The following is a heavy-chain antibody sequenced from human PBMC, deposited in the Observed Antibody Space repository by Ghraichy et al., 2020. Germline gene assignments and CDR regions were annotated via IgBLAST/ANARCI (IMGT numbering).Heavy chain of an antibody. J-gene: IGHJ4*03. CDR3: ARHSGHEWGCFEY. V-gene: IGHV3-23*01. CDR1: GFTFSNHA. CDR2: ISGSAGTT. D-gene: IGHD5-12*01. Sequence: GGSLRLSCAASGFTFSNHAISWVRQAPGKGLEWVSSISGSAGTTYYVDSVKGRFTISRDNSKNTLFLQMNSLRPEDTAIYYCARHSGHEWGCFEYWGQGTLVTVSS.